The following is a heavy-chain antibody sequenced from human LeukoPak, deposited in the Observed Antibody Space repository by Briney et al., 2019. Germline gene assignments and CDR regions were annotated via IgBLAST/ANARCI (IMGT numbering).Heavy chain of an antibody. CDR2: ISYDGSNK. CDR1: GFTFSSYG. D-gene: IGHD2-2*01. Sequence: GRSLRLSCAASGFTFSSYGMHWVRQAPGKGLEWVAVISYDGSNKYYADSVKGRFTISRDNSKNSLYLQMNSLRVEDTALYHCARRYCSSTSCYSGLFDPWGQGTLVTVSS. J-gene: IGHJ5*02. CDR3: ARRYCSSTSCYSGLFDP. V-gene: IGHV3-30*03.